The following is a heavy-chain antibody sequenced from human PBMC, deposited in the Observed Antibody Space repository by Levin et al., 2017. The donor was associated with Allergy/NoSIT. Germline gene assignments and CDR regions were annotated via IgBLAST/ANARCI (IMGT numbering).Heavy chain of an antibody. Sequence: GGSLRLSCAASGFTFSSYGMHWVRQAPGKGLEWVAVISYDGSNKYYADSVKGRFTISRDNSKNTLYLQMNSLRAEDTAVYYCAKGGRDYGDYYFDYWGQGTLVTVSS. J-gene: IGHJ4*02. CDR3: AKGGRDYGDYYFDY. CDR2: ISYDGSNK. V-gene: IGHV3-30*18. D-gene: IGHD4-17*01. CDR1: GFTFSSYG.